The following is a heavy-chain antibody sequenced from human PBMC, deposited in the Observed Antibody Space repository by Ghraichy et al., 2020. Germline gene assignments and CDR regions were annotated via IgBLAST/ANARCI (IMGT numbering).Heavy chain of an antibody. Sequence: GESLNISCAASGFTFSSYAMSWVRQAPGKGLEWVSAISGSGGSTYYADSVKGRFTISRDNSKNTRYRQMNSLRAEDTAVYYCAKDLHHDAFDIWGQGTMVTVSS. D-gene: IGHD4-11*01. CDR1: GFTFSSYA. CDR2: ISGSGGST. J-gene: IGHJ3*02. V-gene: IGHV3-23*01. CDR3: AKDLHHDAFDI.